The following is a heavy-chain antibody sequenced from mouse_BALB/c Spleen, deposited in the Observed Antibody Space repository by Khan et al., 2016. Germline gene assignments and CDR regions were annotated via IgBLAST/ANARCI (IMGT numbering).Heavy chain of an antibody. CDR1: GYNFENYG. D-gene: IGHD6-1*01. CDR2: IKTYSGEP. CDR3: ARRRQLDLYYAMDY. J-gene: IGHJ4*01. Sequence: QIQLVQSGPELKKPGETVKISCKASGYNFENYGMNWVRQTPGKGLEWMGWIKTYSGEPTNADDLKGRFAFSLEASASTAYLQINNLKNEDMATYFCARRRQLDLYYAMDYWGQGTSVIVSA. V-gene: IGHV9-1*02.